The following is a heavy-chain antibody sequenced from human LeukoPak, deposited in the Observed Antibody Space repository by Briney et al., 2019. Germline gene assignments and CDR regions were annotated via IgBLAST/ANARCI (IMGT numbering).Heavy chain of an antibody. CDR1: GFTFSSNE. CDR3: ARAVVDDAFDI. D-gene: IGHD2-15*01. CDR2: ISSSGSTV. J-gene: IGHJ3*02. Sequence: GSLKLPCAASGFTFSSNERHWVRQAPGKGLEWVSYISSSGSTVYYAESVKGRFTVSRDNVKNSLYLQMNSLRPDDTAVYYCARAVVDDAFDIWGQGTMVTVSS. V-gene: IGHV3-48*03.